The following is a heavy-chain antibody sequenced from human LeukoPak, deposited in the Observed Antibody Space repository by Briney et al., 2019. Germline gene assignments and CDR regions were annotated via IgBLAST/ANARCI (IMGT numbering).Heavy chain of an antibody. CDR2: ISWKSGSI. CDR1: GFTFDDYA. V-gene: IGHV3-9*01. Sequence: GGSLRLSCAASGFTFDDYAMHWVRQAPGKGLEWVSGISWKSGSIGYADSVKGRFTISRDNAKNSLYLQMNSLRAEDTALYYCAKDLYGSSWSFDYWGQGTLVTVSS. D-gene: IGHD6-13*01. J-gene: IGHJ4*02. CDR3: AKDLYGSSWSFDY.